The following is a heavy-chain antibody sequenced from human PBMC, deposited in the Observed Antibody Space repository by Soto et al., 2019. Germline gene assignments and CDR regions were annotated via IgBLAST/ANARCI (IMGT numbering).Heavy chain of an antibody. Sequence: EVQLLESGGGLVHPGGSLRLSCAASGFRFSDYSMNWVRQAPGKGLEWVSYITSSGDSIYYADSVKGRFTVSRDNAKNSLFLQMTSQRDEDTAVYYGGRLPKGSTVTSWGQGTLVTVSS. D-gene: IGHD4-17*01. CDR2: ITSSGDSI. CDR1: GFRFSDYS. CDR3: GRLPKGSTVTS. J-gene: IGHJ4*02. V-gene: IGHV3-48*02.